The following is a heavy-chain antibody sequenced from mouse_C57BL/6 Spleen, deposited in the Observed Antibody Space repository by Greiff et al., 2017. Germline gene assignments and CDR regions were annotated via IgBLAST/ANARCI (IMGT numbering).Heavy chain of an antibody. CDR3: ARGTNRYYVDY. CDR2: INPSSGYT. CDR1: GYTFTSYT. D-gene: IGHD1-3*01. J-gene: IGHJ2*01. Sequence: QVQLQQSGAELARPGASVKMSCKASGYTFTSYTMHWVKQRPGQGLEWIGYINPSSGYTKYNQKFKDKATLTVDKSSSTAYMQLSSLTSEDSGVYYWARGTNRYYVDYWGQGTTLTVSS. V-gene: IGHV1-4*01.